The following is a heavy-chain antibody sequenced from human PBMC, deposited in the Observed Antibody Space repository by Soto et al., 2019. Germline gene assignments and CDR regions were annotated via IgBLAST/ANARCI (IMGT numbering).Heavy chain of an antibody. CDR1: GYTFSSYG. Sequence: QVQLVQSGVEVKGPGASVTVSCKASGYTFSSYGIAWVRQAPGQGLEWLGWINCYSGYTHYVQTFQGRISFTTDSSASTADLELRSLISDDTAVYYCARYFLNDYGDPGWFDPWGQGTLVTVSS. V-gene: IGHV1-18*01. CDR3: ARYFLNDYGDPGWFDP. D-gene: IGHD4-17*01. CDR2: INCYSGYT. J-gene: IGHJ5*02.